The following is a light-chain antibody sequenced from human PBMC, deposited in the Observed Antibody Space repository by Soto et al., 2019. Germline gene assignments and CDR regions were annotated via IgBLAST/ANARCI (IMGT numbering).Light chain of an antibody. CDR2: KAS. CDR1: QTISSW. CDR3: RHYNSYSEA. J-gene: IGKJ1*01. Sequence: DIQMTQSASSLSGSVGDRVTITCRASQTISSWLAWYQQKPGKAPKLLTYKASTLKRGVPSRCSGSGSGTDFTLTISSLQPDDFATYYCRHYNSYSEAFGQGTKVDIK. V-gene: IGKV1-5*03.